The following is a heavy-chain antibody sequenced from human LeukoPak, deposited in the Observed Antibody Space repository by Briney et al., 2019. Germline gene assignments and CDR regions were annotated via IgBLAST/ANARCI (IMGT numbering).Heavy chain of an antibody. CDR1: GFTFSSYA. CDR3: AKDLVTGTTTAIFDY. D-gene: IGHD1-7*01. J-gene: IGHJ4*02. Sequence: GGSLRLSCGASGFTFSSYAMGWVRQAPGKGLEWVSSISGSGGSTYYADSVKGRFTISRDNSKNTLYPQMNSLRAEDTAVYYCAKDLVTGTTTAIFDYWGQGTLVTVSS. V-gene: IGHV3-23*01. CDR2: ISGSGGST.